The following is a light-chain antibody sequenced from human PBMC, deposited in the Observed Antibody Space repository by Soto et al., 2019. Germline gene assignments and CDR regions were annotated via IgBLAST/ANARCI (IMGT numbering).Light chain of an antibody. CDR1: SGHSTYI. V-gene: IGLV4-60*03. J-gene: IGLJ1*01. CDR3: ENWDRNNHV. Sequence: QLVLTQSSSASASLGASVKVTCTLSSGHSTYIIAWHQQQPGKAPRYLMKLEGSGSYIKESGVPDRFSGSSSGADRYLTISSLQSEDEADYYCENWDRNNHVFGNG. CDR2: LEGSGSY.